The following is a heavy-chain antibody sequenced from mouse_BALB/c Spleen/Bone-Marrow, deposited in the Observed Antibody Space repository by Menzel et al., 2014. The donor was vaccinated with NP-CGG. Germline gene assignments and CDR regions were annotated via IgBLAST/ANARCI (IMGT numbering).Heavy chain of an antibody. J-gene: IGHJ3*01. CDR2: IDPYNGGT. Sequence: EVKLQESGSELVKPGASVKVSCKASGYAFTSYNMYWVKQSHGKSLEWIGHIDPYNGGTSYNQKFKGKATLTVDKSSRTAYMHLNSLTSEDSAVYYCAREEYGNGFAYWGQGTLVTVSA. V-gene: IGHV1S135*01. CDR3: AREEYGNGFAY. CDR1: GYAFTSYN. D-gene: IGHD2-10*02.